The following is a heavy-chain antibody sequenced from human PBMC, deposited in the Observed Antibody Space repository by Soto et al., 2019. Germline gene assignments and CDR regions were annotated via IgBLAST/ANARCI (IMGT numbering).Heavy chain of an antibody. Sequence: QVQLVQSGAEVKKPGSSVKVSCKASGGTFSSYTISWVRQAPGQGLEWMGRIIPILGIANYAQKFQGRVRVTADKSTSTGYMELSRLRSEDTAVYYCAREVRGVIGSDGMDVWGQGTTVTVSS. CDR2: IIPILGIA. CDR3: AREVRGVIGSDGMDV. V-gene: IGHV1-69*08. D-gene: IGHD3-10*01. CDR1: GGTFSSYT. J-gene: IGHJ6*02.